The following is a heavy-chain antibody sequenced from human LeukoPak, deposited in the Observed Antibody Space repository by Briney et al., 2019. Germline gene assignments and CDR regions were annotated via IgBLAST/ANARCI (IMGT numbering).Heavy chain of an antibody. CDR3: ARLGTIKTGYYYMDV. CDR2: IYPGDSDT. V-gene: IGHV5-51*01. D-gene: IGHD4/OR15-4a*01. CDR1: GYSFTSYW. J-gene: IGHJ6*03. Sequence: GESLKISCKGSGYSFTSYWIGWVRQMPGKGLEWMGIIYPGDSDTGYSPSFQGQVTISADKSISTAYLQWSSLKASDTAMYYCARLGTIKTGYYYMDVWGKGTTVTVSS.